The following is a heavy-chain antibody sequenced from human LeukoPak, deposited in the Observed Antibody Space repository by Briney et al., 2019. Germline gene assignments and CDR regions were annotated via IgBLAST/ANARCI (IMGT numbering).Heavy chain of an antibody. CDR2: IYYSGST. D-gene: IGHD4-11*01. CDR3: AGDRRAVTAVYYYYYMDV. CDR1: GGSISSGGYY. V-gene: IGHV4-31*03. Sequence: SETLSLTCTVSGGSISSGGYYWRWIRQHPGKGLEWFGYIYYSGSTYCNPSLKSRVTISVDTSKNQFSLKLSSVTAADTAVYYCAGDRRAVTAVYYYYYMDVWGKGTTVTVSS. J-gene: IGHJ6*03.